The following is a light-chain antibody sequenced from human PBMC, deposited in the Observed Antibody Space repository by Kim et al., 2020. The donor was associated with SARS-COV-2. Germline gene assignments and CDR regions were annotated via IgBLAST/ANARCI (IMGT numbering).Light chain of an antibody. CDR3: QQYNTWPRT. Sequence: EVVMTQSPATLSVSPGERATLSCRASQSVNGNFAWYQQKPGQSPRLLIFGASTRATGIPARFSGSGSGTEFTLTISSLQSEDFAVYYCQQYNTWPRTFGQGTKVDIK. J-gene: IGKJ1*01. CDR2: GAS. CDR1: QSVNGN. V-gene: IGKV3-15*01.